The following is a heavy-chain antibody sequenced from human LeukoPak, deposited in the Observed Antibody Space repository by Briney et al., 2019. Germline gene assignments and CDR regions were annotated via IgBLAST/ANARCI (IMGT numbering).Heavy chain of an antibody. CDR3: ARDWNYFSC. CDR1: GFTFSSYS. CDR2: ISSSSGSI. J-gene: IGHJ4*02. V-gene: IGHV3-21*01. Sequence: GGSLRLSCAASGFTFSSYSMNWVRQAPGKGLEWVSSISSSSGSIYYADSVKGRFTISRDNAKNSVYQQMNSLRAEDTAVYYCARDWNYFSCWGQGTLVTVSS. D-gene: IGHD1-1*01.